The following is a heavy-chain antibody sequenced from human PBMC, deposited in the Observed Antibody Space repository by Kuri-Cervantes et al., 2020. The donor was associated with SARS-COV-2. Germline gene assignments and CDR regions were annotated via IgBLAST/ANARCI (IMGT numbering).Heavy chain of an antibody. CDR3: ARTFSTTRGYNWFDP. Sequence: SGPTLVKPTQTLTLTCTFSGFSLSTSGVGVGWIRQPPGKALEWLALIYWDDDKRYSPSLKSRLTITKDTSKSQVVLTMTNMDPVDTATYYCARTFSTTRGYNWFDPWGQGTLVTVSS. CDR1: GFSLSTSGVG. J-gene: IGHJ5*02. D-gene: IGHD2/OR15-2a*01. V-gene: IGHV2-5*02. CDR2: IYWDDDK.